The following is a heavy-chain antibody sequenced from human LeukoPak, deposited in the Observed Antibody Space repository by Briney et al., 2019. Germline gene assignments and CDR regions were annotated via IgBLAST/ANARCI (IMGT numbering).Heavy chain of an antibody. J-gene: IGHJ6*03. CDR2: IWHDGSVE. Sequence: PGRSLRLSCAASGFTFSRLGMQWVRQAPGKGLEWVAMIWHDGSVEEYAASVKGRFTISRDNSRDTLFLQMNRLRDVDTAVYYCAKEGDQFRGYLDAWGKGTTVTVSS. D-gene: IGHD3-16*01. CDR1: GFTFSRLG. CDR3: AKEGDQFRGYLDA. V-gene: IGHV3-33*06.